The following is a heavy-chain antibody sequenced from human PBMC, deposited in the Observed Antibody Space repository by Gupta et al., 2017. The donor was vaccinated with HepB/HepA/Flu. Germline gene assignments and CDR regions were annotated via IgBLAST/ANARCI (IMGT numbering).Heavy chain of an antibody. CDR1: AFTFSSYT. D-gene: IGHD2-21*01. CDR2: ISRTSTNI. Sequence: EVQLVESGGGLVLPGGSLKLSCAASAFTFSSYTRNWPRQAPGKRLEWVSYISRTSTNIYYAESVKGRFTSSRDNAKNSLYLQLSDLRDEDTAVYYCALWWGAGDFTEPFDYWGQGALVTVSS. V-gene: IGHV3-48*02. CDR3: ALWWGAGDFTEPFDY. J-gene: IGHJ4*02.